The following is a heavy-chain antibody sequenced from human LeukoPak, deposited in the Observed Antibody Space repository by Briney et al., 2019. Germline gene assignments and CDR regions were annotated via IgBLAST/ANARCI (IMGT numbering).Heavy chain of an antibody. CDR3: ARERGAAATYFDP. J-gene: IGHJ5*02. CDR1: GGSISGSSYY. CDR2: IYYSGST. Sequence: PSETLSLTCTVSGGSISGSSYYWGWIRQPPGKGLEWIGSIYYSGSTYYNPSLKSRVTISVDTSKNQFSLKLSSVTAADTAVYYCARERGAAATYFDPWGQGTLVTVSS. V-gene: IGHV4-39*07. D-gene: IGHD6-13*01.